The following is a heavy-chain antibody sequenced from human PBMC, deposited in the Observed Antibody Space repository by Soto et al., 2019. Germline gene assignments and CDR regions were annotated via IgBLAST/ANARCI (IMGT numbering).Heavy chain of an antibody. D-gene: IGHD3-10*01. J-gene: IGHJ3*02. CDR1: GYTFTSYG. V-gene: IGHV1-18*01. CDR3: ATIATMVRGVLNAFDI. Sequence: QVQLVQSGAEVKKPGASVKVSCKASGYTFTSYGIIWVRQAPGQGLEWMGWISAYNGNTNYAQKLQGRVTMTTDTSTSTAYMELRSLRSDDTAVYYCATIATMVRGVLNAFDIWGQGTMVTVSS. CDR2: ISAYNGNT.